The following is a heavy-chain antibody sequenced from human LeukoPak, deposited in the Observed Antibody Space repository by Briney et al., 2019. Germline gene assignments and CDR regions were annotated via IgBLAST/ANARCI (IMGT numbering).Heavy chain of an antibody. J-gene: IGHJ4*02. Sequence: ASVTVSCKASRYSFTRYFILWVRQAPGQGLEWMGIIIPSDGSTSYAQKFQGRVTMTRDTSTSTVYMELSSLRSEDTAVYYCARGKVVTMVRGVLITYFAYWGPGTLVTVSS. CDR1: RYSFTRYF. D-gene: IGHD3-10*01. CDR3: ARGKVVTMVRGVLITYFAY. CDR2: IIPSDGST. V-gene: IGHV1-46*01.